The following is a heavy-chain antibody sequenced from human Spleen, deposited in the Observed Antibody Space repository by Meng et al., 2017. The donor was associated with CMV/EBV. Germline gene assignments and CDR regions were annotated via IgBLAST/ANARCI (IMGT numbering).Heavy chain of an antibody. J-gene: IGHJ5*02. Sequence: QLEPAESGPVLVKPLETLSLTCTVAGGSISSSSYYWGWIRQPPGKGLEWIGSIYYSGSTYYNPSLKRRVTISVDTSKNQFSLKLSSVTAADTAVYYCARVGQWLGHPNNWFDPWGQGTLVTVSS. CDR2: IYYSGST. CDR3: ARVGQWLGHPNNWFDP. V-gene: IGHV4-39*07. CDR1: GGSISSSSYY. D-gene: IGHD6-19*01.